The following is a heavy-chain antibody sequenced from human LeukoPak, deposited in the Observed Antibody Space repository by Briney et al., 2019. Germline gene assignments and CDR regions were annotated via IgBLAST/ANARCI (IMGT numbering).Heavy chain of an antibody. V-gene: IGHV3-23*01. D-gene: IGHD2-8*02. CDR1: GFTFSSYG. CDR3: ATYRQVLLPFES. Sequence: GGSLRLSCAASGFTFSSYGMSWVRQAPGKGLLWVSRINPDGLSTSHADPVKGRFTISRDNSKSTLSLQMNSLRAEDTAIYYCATYRQVLLPFESWGQGTLVTVSS. CDR2: INPDGLST. J-gene: IGHJ4*02.